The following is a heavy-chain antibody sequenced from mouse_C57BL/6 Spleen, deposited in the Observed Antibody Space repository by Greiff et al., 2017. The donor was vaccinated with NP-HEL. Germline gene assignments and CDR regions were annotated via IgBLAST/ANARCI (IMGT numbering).Heavy chain of an antibody. D-gene: IGHD6-1*01. J-gene: IGHJ4*01. CDR2: IRNKANGYTT. CDR1: GFTFTDYY. V-gene: IGHV7-3*01. CDR3: ARSLSPRSYAMDY. Sequence: EVQRVESGGGLVQPGGSLSLSCAASGFTFTDYYMSWVRQPPGTALEWLGFIRNKANGYTTEYSASVKGRFTISRDNSQSILYLQMNALRAEDSATYYCARSLSPRSYAMDYWGQGTSVTVSS.